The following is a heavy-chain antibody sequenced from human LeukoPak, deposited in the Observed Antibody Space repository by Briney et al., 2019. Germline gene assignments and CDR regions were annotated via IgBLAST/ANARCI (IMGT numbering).Heavy chain of an antibody. J-gene: IGHJ4*02. CDR3: AKDQALSLSSSRALDY. CDR1: GFTFRTYW. V-gene: IGHV3-74*01. D-gene: IGHD2-2*01. Sequence: GGSLRLSCAVPGFTFRTYWMHWVRQVLGEGLVWVSRINEDGSITNYADSVKGRFSISRDNAKNTLYLQMNSLRAEDTALYYCAKDQALSLSSSRALDYWGQGALVTVSS. CDR2: INEDGSIT.